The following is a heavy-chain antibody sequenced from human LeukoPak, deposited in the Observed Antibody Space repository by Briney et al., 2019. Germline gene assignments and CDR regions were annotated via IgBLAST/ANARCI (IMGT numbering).Heavy chain of an antibody. Sequence: GASVKVSCKASGYTFTGYYMHWVRQAPGQGLEWMGWINPNSGGTNYAQKFQGRVTMTRDTSISTAYMELSRLRSDDTAVYYCARVPRDSSGWYWGYYFDYWGQGTLVTASS. CDR2: INPNSGGT. J-gene: IGHJ4*02. CDR1: GYTFTGYY. V-gene: IGHV1-2*02. CDR3: ARVPRDSSGWYWGYYFDY. D-gene: IGHD6-19*01.